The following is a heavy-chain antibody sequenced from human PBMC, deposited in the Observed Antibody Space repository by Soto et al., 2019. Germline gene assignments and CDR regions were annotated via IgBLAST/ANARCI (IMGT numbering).Heavy chain of an antibody. CDR3: AKTAGYDYVWGSSGLDP. Sequence: GGSLRLSCAGSGFTFSSYGMHWVRQAPGKGLEWVAVISYDGSDKYYGDSVKGRFTISRDDSKNTLYLQMNSLRVEDRAIYYCAKTAGYDYVWGSSGLDPWGQGTLVTVSS. J-gene: IGHJ5*02. CDR2: ISYDGSDK. CDR1: GFTFSSYG. V-gene: IGHV3-30*18. D-gene: IGHD3-16*01.